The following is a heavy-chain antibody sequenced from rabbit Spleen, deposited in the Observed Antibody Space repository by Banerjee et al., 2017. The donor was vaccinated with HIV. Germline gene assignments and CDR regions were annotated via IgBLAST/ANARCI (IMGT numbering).Heavy chain of an antibody. CDR2: IDLLFGTT. J-gene: IGHJ4*01. CDR3: VRGASGSGYYSL. V-gene: IGHV1S47*01. Sequence: EESGGDLVQPEGSLTLTCKASGFDFSRTGVSWVRQAPGKGLEWIGYIDLLFGTTYYANWVNGRFTISSHNAQNTLYLQLHILTAADTATYFCVRGASGSGYYSLWGPGTLVTVS. D-gene: IGHD1-1*01. CDR1: GFDFSRTG.